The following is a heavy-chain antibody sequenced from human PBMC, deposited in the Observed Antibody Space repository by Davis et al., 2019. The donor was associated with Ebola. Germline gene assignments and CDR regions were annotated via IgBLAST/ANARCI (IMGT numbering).Heavy chain of an antibody. Sequence: PGGSLRLSCAASGFTFSTYSMHWVRQAPGKGLDWVAAISDDGRNQYYADSVKGRFTISRDNSKNTLYLQMNSLRAEDTAVYYCANCDYGGNSGVDYWGQGTLVTVSS. CDR3: ANCDYGGNSGVDY. J-gene: IGHJ4*02. CDR1: GFTFSTYS. V-gene: IGHV3-30*04. CDR2: ISDDGRNQ. D-gene: IGHD4-23*01.